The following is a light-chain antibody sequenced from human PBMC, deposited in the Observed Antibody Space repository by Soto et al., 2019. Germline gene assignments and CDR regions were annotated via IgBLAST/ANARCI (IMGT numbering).Light chain of an antibody. Sequence: DIQMTQSPSTLSASVGDRVTITCRASQSISSWLAWYQQKPGKATKLLIYKASSLESRVPSRFSGSGSGTEFTFTISSLQPDDFATYYCQQYNSYPWTFGQGTKVDIK. J-gene: IGKJ1*01. V-gene: IGKV1-5*03. CDR2: KAS. CDR1: QSISSW. CDR3: QQYNSYPWT.